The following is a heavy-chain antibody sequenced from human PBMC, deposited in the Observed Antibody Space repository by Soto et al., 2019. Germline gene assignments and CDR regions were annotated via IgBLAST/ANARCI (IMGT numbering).Heavy chain of an antibody. Sequence: PGESLKISCKGSGYSFTSYWIGWVRQAPGKGLEWVSCISSSSSTIYYADSVKGRFTISRDNAKNSLYLQMNSLRAEDTAVYYCTLEPFDPRGQGTLVTVSS. CDR3: TLEPFDP. CDR2: ISSSSSTI. D-gene: IGHD3-3*01. CDR1: GYSFTSYW. V-gene: IGHV3-48*01. J-gene: IGHJ5*02.